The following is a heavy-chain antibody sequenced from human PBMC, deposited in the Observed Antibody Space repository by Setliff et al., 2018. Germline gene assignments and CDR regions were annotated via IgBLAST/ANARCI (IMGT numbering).Heavy chain of an antibody. Sequence: GGSLRLSCAASGFTFSTYAMSWVRQAPGKGLEWVSTIYSGDRNTFYTDSVKGRFTIFRDGSKNTVYLQMNTLRPEDTAVYYCAKELIEVLMTGLEFWGQGTMVTVSS. CDR3: AKELIEVLMTGLEF. CDR1: GFTFSTYA. D-gene: IGHD3-22*01. V-gene: IGHV3-23*03. J-gene: IGHJ4*02. CDR2: IYSGDRNT.